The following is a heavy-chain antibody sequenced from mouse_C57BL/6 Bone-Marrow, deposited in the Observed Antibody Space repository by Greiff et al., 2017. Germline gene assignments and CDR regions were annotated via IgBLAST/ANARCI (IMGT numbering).Heavy chain of an antibody. CDR2: INYDGSN. D-gene: IGHD3-3*01. J-gene: IGHJ4*01. V-gene: IGHV3-6*01. CDR3: ARVGAMDY. Sequence: EVKLLESGPGLVKPSHSLSLTCSVSGYSITSGYYWYWIRQFPEKKLEWVGYINYDGSNNYNPSLKNRISITRDTSTYQFFLKLNSVTTEDTSTYYCARVGAMDYWGQGTSVTVSS. CDR1: GYSITSGYY.